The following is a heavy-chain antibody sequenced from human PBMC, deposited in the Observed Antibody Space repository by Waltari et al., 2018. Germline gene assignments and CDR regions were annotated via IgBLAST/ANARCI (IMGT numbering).Heavy chain of an antibody. Sequence: VQLVESGGALVQPGGPLKLSCAPSGPIFSDYALHWVRQASGKGGGWVGRIRSRTKGDATAYAESVQGRFTISRDDSKNTAYLEMNSLKTDDTAVYYCIRPFEMGIDWGQGTLVTVSS. D-gene: IGHD7-27*01. CDR2: IRSRTKGDAT. J-gene: IGHJ4*02. V-gene: IGHV3-73*01. CDR3: IRPFEMGID. CDR1: GPIFSDYA.